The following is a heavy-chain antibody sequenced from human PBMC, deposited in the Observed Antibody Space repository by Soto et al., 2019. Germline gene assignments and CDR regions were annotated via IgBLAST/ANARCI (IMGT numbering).Heavy chain of an antibody. D-gene: IGHD2-21*02. CDR2: IYYSGST. Sequence: SETLSLTCTVSGGSISSYYWSWIRQPPGKGLEWIGYIYYSGSTNYNPSLKSRVTISVDTSKNQFSLKLSSVTAADTAVYYCARLTDCGGDCPRFDYWGQGTLVTVSS. CDR1: GGSISSYY. V-gene: IGHV4-59*01. J-gene: IGHJ4*02. CDR3: ARLTDCGGDCPRFDY.